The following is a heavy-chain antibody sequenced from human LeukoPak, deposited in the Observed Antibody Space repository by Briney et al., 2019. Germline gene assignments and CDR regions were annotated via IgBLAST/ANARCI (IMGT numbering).Heavy chain of an antibody. CDR3: ARMAGYSSFYYFQGMDL. Sequence: PSETLSLTCTVSGGSIRSYYWTWIRQPPGKGLEWIGYIKYSGTTNYNPSLKSRVTISVDTSKNQFSLRLTSVTAADTAIYYCARMAGYSSFYYFQGMDLWGQGISVTVSS. J-gene: IGHJ6*02. CDR2: IKYSGTT. V-gene: IGHV4-59*01. D-gene: IGHD6-6*01. CDR1: GGSIRSYY.